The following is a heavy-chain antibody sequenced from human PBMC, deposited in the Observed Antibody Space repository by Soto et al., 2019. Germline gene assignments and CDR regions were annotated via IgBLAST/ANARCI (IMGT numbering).Heavy chain of an antibody. Sequence: GASVKVSCKASGYTFTSYGISWVRQAPGQGLEWMGWISAYNGNTNYAQKLQGRVTMTTDTSTSTAYMELRSLRSDDTAVYYCARERPPPVPATAISFVYYYYYGMDVWGQGTTVTVSS. CDR2: ISAYNGNT. V-gene: IGHV1-18*04. D-gene: IGHD2-21*02. CDR1: GYTFTSYG. CDR3: ARERPPPVPATAISFVYYYYYGMDV. J-gene: IGHJ6*02.